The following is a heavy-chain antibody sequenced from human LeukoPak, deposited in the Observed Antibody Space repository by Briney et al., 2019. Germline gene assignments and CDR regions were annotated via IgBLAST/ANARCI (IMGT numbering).Heavy chain of an antibody. V-gene: IGHV4-31*03. CDR2: IYYSGST. J-gene: IGHJ4*02. CDR1: GGSISSGGYY. Sequence: ASQTLSLTCTVSGGSISSGGYYWSWIRQHPGKGLEWIGYIYYSGSTYYNPSLKSRVTISVDTSKNQFSLKLSSVTAADTAVYYCARHGNDSWDFDYWGQGTLVTVSS. D-gene: IGHD3-22*01. CDR3: ARHGNDSWDFDY.